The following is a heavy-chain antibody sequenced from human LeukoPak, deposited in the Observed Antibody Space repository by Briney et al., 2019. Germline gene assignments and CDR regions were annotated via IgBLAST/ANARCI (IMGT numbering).Heavy chain of an antibody. CDR1: GGSFSGYY. CDR3: ARGTLDFWSGYGSYYFDY. D-gene: IGHD3-3*01. Sequence: PSETLSLTCAVYGGSFSGYYWSWIRQPPGKGLEWIGEINHSGSTNYNPSLKSRVTISVDTSKNQFSLKLSSVTAADTAVYYCARGTLDFWSGYGSYYFDYWGQGTLVTVSS. V-gene: IGHV4-34*01. CDR2: INHSGST. J-gene: IGHJ4*02.